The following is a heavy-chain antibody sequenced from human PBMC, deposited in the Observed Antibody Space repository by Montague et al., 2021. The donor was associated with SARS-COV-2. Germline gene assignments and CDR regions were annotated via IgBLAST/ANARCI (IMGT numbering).Heavy chain of an antibody. CDR3: ARQKMGSVTIFGVVIHDRWFGP. CDR2: IYYSGST. CDR1: GGSISSSSYY. Sequence: SETLSLTCTVSGGSISSSSYYWGWIRQPPGKGLEWIGYIYYSGSTYYNPSLKSRVTISVDTSKNQFSLKLSSVTAADTAVYYCARQKMGSVTIFGVVIHDRWFGPWGQGTLVTVSS. V-gene: IGHV4-39*01. D-gene: IGHD3-3*01. J-gene: IGHJ5*02.